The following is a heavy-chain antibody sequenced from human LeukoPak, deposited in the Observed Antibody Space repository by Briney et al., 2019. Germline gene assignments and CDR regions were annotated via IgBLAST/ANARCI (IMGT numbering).Heavy chain of an antibody. V-gene: IGHV3-73*01. CDR2: IRTKANNYAT. CDR1: GLTFSGSA. J-gene: IGHJ4*02. D-gene: IGHD1-1*01. CDR3: SSGLSVRRSNNTPVDY. Sequence: PGGSLRLSCTASGLTFSGSAMHWVRQASGKGLEWVGRIRTKANNYATVYAASVKGRFTISRDDSKNTAYLQMNSLKTEDTAVYYCSSGLSVRRSNNTPVDYWGQGTLVTVSS.